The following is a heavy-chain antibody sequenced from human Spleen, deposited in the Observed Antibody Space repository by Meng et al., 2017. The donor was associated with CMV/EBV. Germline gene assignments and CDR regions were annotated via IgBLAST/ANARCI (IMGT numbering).Heavy chain of an antibody. CDR2: IKSKTDGGTT. CDR3: TTALRYSGSYGRKNDDAFDI. CDR1: GFTFSSYA. V-gene: IGHV3-15*01. Sequence: GGSLRLSCAASGFTFSSYAMSWVRQAPGKGLEWVGRIKSKTDGGTTDYAAPVKGRFTISRDDSKNTLYLQMNSLKTEDTAVYYCTTALRYSGSYGRKNDDAFDIWGQGTMVTVSS. J-gene: IGHJ3*02. D-gene: IGHD1-26*01.